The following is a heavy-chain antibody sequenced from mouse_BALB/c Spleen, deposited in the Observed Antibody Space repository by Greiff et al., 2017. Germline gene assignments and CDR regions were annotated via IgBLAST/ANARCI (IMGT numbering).Heavy chain of an antibody. CDR2: ISSGGGST. CDR1: GFAFSSYD. D-gene: IGHD1-1*01. J-gene: IGHJ4*01. CDR3: ARHRNYSSCYAMDY. Sequence: EVQGVESGGGLVKPGGSLKLSCAASGFAFSSYDMSWVRQTPEKRLEWVAYISSGGGSTYYPDTVKGRFTISRDNAKNTLYLQMSSLKSEDTAMYYRARHRNYSSCYAMDYWGQGTSVTVSS. V-gene: IGHV5-12-1*01.